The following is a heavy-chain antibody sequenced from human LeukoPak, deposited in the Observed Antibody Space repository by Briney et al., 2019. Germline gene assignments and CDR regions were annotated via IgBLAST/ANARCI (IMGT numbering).Heavy chain of an antibody. Sequence: GGSLRLSCAASGFTFSSYGMHWVRQAPGKGLEWVAVISYDGSNKYYADSVKGRFTISRDNSKNTLYLQMNSLRAEDTAVYYCTQDTEYDILTGPTYGYGMDVWGKGTTVTVSS. D-gene: IGHD3-9*01. J-gene: IGHJ6*04. CDR1: GFTFSSYG. V-gene: IGHV3-30*18. CDR3: TQDTEYDILTGPTYGYGMDV. CDR2: ISYDGSNK.